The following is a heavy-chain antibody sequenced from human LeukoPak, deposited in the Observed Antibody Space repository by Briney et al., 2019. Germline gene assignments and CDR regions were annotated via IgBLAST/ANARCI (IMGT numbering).Heavy chain of an antibody. V-gene: IGHV5-51*01. CDR1: GYSFTNYW. CDR2: IYPGDSDT. J-gene: IGHJ1*01. Sequence: HGESLKISCKASGYSFTNYWIGWVRQMPGRGLEWMGIIYPGDSDTRYSPSFQGQVTVSADNPISTAYLQWSSLKASDTAIYYCVKGWRGSLYDPAEHWGQGTLITVSS. D-gene: IGHD1-26*01. CDR3: VKGWRGSLYDPAEH.